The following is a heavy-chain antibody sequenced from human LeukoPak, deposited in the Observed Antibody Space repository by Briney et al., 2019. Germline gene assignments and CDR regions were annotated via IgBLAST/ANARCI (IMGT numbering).Heavy chain of an antibody. D-gene: IGHD3-22*01. CDR3: AKDNGHYYDSSGYYAPWFDP. V-gene: IGHV3-33*06. CDR2: IWDDGSNK. CDR1: GFTFSSYG. J-gene: IGHJ5*02. Sequence: GRSLRLSCAASGFTFSSYGMHWVRQAPGKGLEWVAVIWDDGSNKYYADSVKGRFTISRDNSKNTLYLQMNSLRAEDTAVYYCAKDNGHYYDSSGYYAPWFDPWGQGTLVTVSS.